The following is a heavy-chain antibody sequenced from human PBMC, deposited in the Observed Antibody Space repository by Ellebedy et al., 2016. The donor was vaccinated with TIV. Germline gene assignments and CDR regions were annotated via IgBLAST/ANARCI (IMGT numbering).Heavy chain of an antibody. CDR1: GFTFSSYW. CDR2: INSDGSST. CDR3: ARDLYGRYFDL. D-gene: IGHD1-26*01. V-gene: IGHV3-74*01. J-gene: IGHJ2*01. Sequence: GESLKISCAASGFTFSSYWMHWVRQAPGKGLVWVSRINSDGSSTSYADSVKGRFTISRDNAKNTLYLQMNSLRAEDTAVYYCARDLYGRYFDLWGRGTLVTVSS.